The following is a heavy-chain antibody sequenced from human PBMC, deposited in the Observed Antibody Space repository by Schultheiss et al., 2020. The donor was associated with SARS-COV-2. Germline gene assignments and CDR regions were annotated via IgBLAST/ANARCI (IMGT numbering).Heavy chain of an antibody. J-gene: IGHJ3*02. CDR3: ARLDTPLRAFDI. V-gene: IGHV4-31*03. Sequence: SETLSLTCTVSGGSISSGGYYWSWIRQPPGKGLEWIGYIFYSGSTYYNPSLKSRVVISVDTSKNYFSLKLTSVTAADTAVYYCARLDTPLRAFDIWGQGTMVTVSS. CDR2: IFYSGST. CDR1: GGSISSGGYY. D-gene: IGHD2-15*01.